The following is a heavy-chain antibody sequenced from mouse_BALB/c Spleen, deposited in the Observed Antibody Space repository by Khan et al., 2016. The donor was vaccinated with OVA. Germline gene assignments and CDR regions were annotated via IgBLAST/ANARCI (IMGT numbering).Heavy chain of an antibody. CDR1: GFSLTGYG. V-gene: IGHV2-6-7*01. D-gene: IGHD2-14*01. Sequence: VQLKESGPGLVAPSQNLSITCTVSGFSLTGYGVNWVRQPPGTGLEWLGMIWGDESTDYSSGLKFRLSITKDDSNMQVILKMNSLPTDDTGGYHCARYAAMDYWGQGTSVTVSS. CDR2: IWGDEST. CDR3: ARYAAMDY. J-gene: IGHJ4*01.